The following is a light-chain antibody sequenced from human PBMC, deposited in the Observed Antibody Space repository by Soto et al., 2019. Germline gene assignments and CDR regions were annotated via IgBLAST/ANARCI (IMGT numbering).Light chain of an antibody. CDR2: DVS. Sequence: QSALTQPASVSGSPGQSITISCTGTSSDIGGYDYVSWYQQYPGKAPKLMIYDVSNRPSGVSDRFSGSKSANTASLTISGRQAEDEADDYCNSYTTSSSLYVFGTGTKLTVL. CDR1: SSDIGGYDY. V-gene: IGLV2-14*01. CDR3: NSYTTSSSLYV. J-gene: IGLJ1*01.